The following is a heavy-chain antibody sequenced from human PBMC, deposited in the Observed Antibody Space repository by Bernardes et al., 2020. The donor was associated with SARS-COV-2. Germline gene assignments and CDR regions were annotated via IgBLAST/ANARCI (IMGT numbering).Heavy chain of an antibody. CDR3: ARDQTPYDYVWGSYRSPPDY. CDR1: GYTFTGYY. Sequence: ASVKDSCKASGYTFTGYYMHWVRQAPGQGLEWMGWINPNSGGTNYAQKFQGRVTMTRDTSISTAYMELSRLRSDDTAVYYCARDQTPYDYVWGSYRSPPDYWGQGTLVTVSS. D-gene: IGHD3-16*02. V-gene: IGHV1-2*02. CDR2: INPNSGGT. J-gene: IGHJ4*02.